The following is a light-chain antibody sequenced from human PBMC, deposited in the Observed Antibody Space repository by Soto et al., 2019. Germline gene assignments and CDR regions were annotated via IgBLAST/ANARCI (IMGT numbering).Light chain of an antibody. V-gene: IGLV2-14*01. CDR2: DVS. J-gene: IGLJ1*01. Sequence: QSALTQPASVSGSPGHSITISCTGTSNDVGGYNYVSWYQQHPGKAPKLMIYDVSNRPSGVSNRFSGSKSGNTASLTISGLQAEDEADYYCSSYTYTSTLGVFGTGTKVTVL. CDR1: SNDVGGYNY. CDR3: SSYTYTSTLGV.